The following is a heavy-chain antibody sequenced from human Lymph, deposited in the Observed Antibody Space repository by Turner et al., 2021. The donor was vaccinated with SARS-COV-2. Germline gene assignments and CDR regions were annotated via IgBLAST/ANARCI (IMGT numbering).Heavy chain of an antibody. CDR1: GYTFTSYG. CDR3: AVAGMNYDLLWKTYYYYGMDV. D-gene: IGHD6-19*01. Sequence: QVQLVQSGAEVKKPGASVKVSCKASGYTFTSYGISWVRQAPGQGLEWMGLISTYNGNTNYAQKLQGRVTMTTDTSTSTAYMELRSLRSDDTAVYYCAVAGMNYDLLWKTYYYYGMDVWGQGTTVTVSS. CDR2: ISTYNGNT. J-gene: IGHJ6*02. V-gene: IGHV1-18*01.